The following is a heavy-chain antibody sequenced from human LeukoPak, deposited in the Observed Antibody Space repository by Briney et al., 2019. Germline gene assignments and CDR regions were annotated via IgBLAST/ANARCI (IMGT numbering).Heavy chain of an antibody. CDR1: GGSISSYY. D-gene: IGHD6-19*01. V-gene: IGHV4-59*01. Sequence: NASETLSLTCTVSGGSISSYYWSWIRQPPGKGLEWIGYIYYSGSTNYNPSLKSRVTVSVDTSKNQFSLKLSSVTAADTAVYYCARVGRIAVAGPGVTPYFDYWGQGTLVTVSS. CDR2: IYYSGST. J-gene: IGHJ4*02. CDR3: ARVGRIAVAGPGVTPYFDY.